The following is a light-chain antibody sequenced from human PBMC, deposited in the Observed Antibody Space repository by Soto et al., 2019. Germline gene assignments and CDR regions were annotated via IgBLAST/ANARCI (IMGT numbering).Light chain of an antibody. J-gene: IGKJ2*01. CDR3: QQSYDTPYT. CDR2: AAS. Sequence: DIQMTQSPSSMSASIGDRVTITCRSSQNIMSYLNWYQQRPGKGPKLLIYAASSLQSDVPSRFSGSGSGTDFTLTISSLQPDDFATYYCQQSYDTPYTFGQGTKLEI. CDR1: QNIMSY. V-gene: IGKV1-39*01.